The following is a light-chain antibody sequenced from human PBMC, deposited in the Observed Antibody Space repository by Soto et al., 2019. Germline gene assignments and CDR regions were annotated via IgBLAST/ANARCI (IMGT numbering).Light chain of an antibody. V-gene: IGLV2-8*01. J-gene: IGLJ1*01. CDR3: SSFAGRNNFPYV. CDR2: EIN. CDR1: SSDVGAYDY. Sequence: QSVLTQPPSASGSPGQSVTISCTGTSSDVGAYDYVSWYQQHPGKAPKLMIYEINKRPSGVPDRFSGSKSGNTASLTVSGLQAEDEDDYYCSSFAGRNNFPYVFGTGTKLTVL.